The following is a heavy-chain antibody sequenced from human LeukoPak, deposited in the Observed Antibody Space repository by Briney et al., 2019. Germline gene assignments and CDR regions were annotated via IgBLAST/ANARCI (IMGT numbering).Heavy chain of an antibody. Sequence: GGSLRLSCAASGFTFSSYAMSWVRQAPGKGLEWVSAISGSGGSTYYADSVKGRFTISRDNSKNTLYLQMNSLRAEDTAVYYCVRGYSGYDSVGDAFDIWGQGTMVTVSS. CDR2: ISGSGGST. CDR1: GFTFSSYA. D-gene: IGHD5-12*01. V-gene: IGHV3-23*01. J-gene: IGHJ3*02. CDR3: VRGYSGYDSVGDAFDI.